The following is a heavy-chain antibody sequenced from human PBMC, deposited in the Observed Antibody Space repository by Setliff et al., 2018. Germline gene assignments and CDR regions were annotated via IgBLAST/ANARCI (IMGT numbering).Heavy chain of an antibody. D-gene: IGHD2-2*01. CDR3: AREVVVVKSAINYYYYMDV. CDR2: IIPILGIA. Sequence: SVKVSCKASGGTFSSYAISWVRQAPGQGLEWMGGIIPILGIANYAQKFQGRVTITTDESTNTAYMELSSLRSDDTAVFYCAREVVVVKSAINYYYYMDVWGKGTTVTVSS. J-gene: IGHJ6*03. CDR1: GGTFSSYA. V-gene: IGHV1-69*10.